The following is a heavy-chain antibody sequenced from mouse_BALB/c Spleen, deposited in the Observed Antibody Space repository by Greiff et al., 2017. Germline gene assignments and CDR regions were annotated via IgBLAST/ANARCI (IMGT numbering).Heavy chain of an antibody. CDR2: INPSTGYT. CDR3: ARFWDVGYFDY. Sequence: VKLMESAAELARPGASVKMSCKASGYTFTSYTMHWVKQRPGQGLEWIGYINPSTGYTEYNQKFKDKATLTADKSSSTAYMQLSSLTSEDSAVYYCARFWDVGYFDYWGQGTTLTVSS. D-gene: IGHD4-1*01. J-gene: IGHJ2*01. CDR1: GYTFTSYT. V-gene: IGHV1-4*02.